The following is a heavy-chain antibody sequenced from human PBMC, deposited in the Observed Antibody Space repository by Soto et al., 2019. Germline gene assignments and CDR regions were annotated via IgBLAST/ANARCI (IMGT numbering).Heavy chain of an antibody. CDR2: IKEDGSDT. Sequence: AGGSLRLSCTASGFTFSSHWMTWVRQAPGKGLEWVANIKEDGSDTYHVDSVKGRFTISRDNAQNTLYLQMNSLRAEDTAIYYCARDPIAVPGHDAFAVWGQGTMVPVSS. CDR1: GFTFSSHW. D-gene: IGHD6-19*01. CDR3: ARDPIAVPGHDAFAV. J-gene: IGHJ3*01. V-gene: IGHV3-7*01.